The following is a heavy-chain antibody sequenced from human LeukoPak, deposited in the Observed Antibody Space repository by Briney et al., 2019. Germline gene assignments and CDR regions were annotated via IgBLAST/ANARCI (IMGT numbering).Heavy chain of an antibody. CDR2: IYPGDSDT. D-gene: IGHD2-2*01. V-gene: IGHV5-51*01. Sequence: GESLKISCKGSGYSFTSYWIGWVRQMPGKGLEWMGIIYPGDSDTRYSPSFQGQVTISADKSISTAYLQWSGLKASDTAMYYCARQICSSTSCYWTDPWGQGTLVTVSS. CDR1: GYSFTSYW. CDR3: ARQICSSTSCYWTDP. J-gene: IGHJ5*02.